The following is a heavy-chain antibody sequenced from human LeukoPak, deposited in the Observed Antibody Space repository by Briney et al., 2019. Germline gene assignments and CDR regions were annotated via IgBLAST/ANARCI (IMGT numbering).Heavy chain of an antibody. D-gene: IGHD4-17*01. V-gene: IGHV4-34*01. CDR3: ARRSTTVTRNSRFQFDY. CDR1: GGSFSGYN. Sequence: PSESLSLTCAVYGGSFSGYNWSWIRPPPGKGLEWIGEINHSGSTNYNPSLKSRVTISVDTSKNQFSLKLSSVTAADTAVYYCARRSTTVTRNSRFQFDYWGQGTLVTVSS. J-gene: IGHJ4*02. CDR2: INHSGST.